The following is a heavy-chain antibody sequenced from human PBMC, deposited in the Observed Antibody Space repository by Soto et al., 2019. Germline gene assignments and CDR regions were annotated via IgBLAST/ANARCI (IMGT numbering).Heavy chain of an antibody. CDR1: GYSFTSYW. Sequence: GESLKISCKGSGYSFTSYWIGWVRQMPGKGLEWMGIIYPGDSDTRYSPSFQGQVTISADKSISTAYLQWSSLKASDTAMYYCARGPSDSSGSSLKEFDPWGLGTLVTASS. CDR3: ARGPSDSSGSSLKEFDP. CDR2: IYPGDSDT. J-gene: IGHJ5*02. D-gene: IGHD6-19*01. V-gene: IGHV5-51*01.